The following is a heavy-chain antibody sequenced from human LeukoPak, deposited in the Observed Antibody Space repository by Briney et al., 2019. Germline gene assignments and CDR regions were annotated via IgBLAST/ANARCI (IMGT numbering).Heavy chain of an antibody. V-gene: IGHV4-34*01. CDR2: INHSGST. J-gene: IGHJ4*02. CDR3: ARGRRPGYCSSTSCPRAYSDY. CDR1: GGSFSGYY. Sequence: SSETLSLTCAVYGGSFSGYYWSWIRQPPGKGLEWIGEINHSGSTNYNPSLKSRVTISVDTSKNQFSLKLSSVTAADTAVYYCARGRRPGYCSSTSCPRAYSDYWGQGTLVTVSS. D-gene: IGHD2-2*01.